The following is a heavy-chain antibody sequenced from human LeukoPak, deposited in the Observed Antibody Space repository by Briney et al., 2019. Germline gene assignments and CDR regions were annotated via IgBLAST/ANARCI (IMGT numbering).Heavy chain of an antibody. D-gene: IGHD3-22*01. CDR2: IKSKTDGGTT. CDR1: GFTFSNAW. CDR3: TTDDYYDSSGYTGYFDY. V-gene: IGHV3-15*01. Sequence: GGSLRLSCAASGFTFSNAWMSWVRQAPGKGLEWVGRIKSKTDGGTTDCAAPVKGRFTISRDDSKNTLYLQMNSLKTEDTAVYYCTTDDYYDSSGYTGYFDYWGQGTLVTVSS. J-gene: IGHJ4*02.